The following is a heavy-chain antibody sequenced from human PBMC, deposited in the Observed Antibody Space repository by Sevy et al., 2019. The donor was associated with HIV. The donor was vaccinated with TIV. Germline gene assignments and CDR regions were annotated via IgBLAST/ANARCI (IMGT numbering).Heavy chain of an antibody. D-gene: IGHD6-13*01. CDR1: GGTFSSYA. J-gene: IGHJ6*03. CDR2: ISPIFGTA. V-gene: IGHV1-69*06. Sequence: ASVKVSCKASGGTFSSYAISWVRQAPGQGLEWMGGISPIFGTANYAQKFQGRVTITADKSTSTAYMELGSLRSEDTAVYYCAREPAAGDYYYYMDVWGKGTTVTVSS. CDR3: AREPAAGDYYYYMDV.